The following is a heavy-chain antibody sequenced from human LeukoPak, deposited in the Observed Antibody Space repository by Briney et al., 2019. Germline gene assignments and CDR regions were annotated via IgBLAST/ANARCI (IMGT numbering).Heavy chain of an antibody. D-gene: IGHD1-7*01. V-gene: IGHV3-23*01. CDR1: GFTFSSYA. J-gene: IGHJ4*02. Sequence: GGSLRLSCAASGFTFSSYAMSWVRQAPGKGLEWVSAISGGGGSTYYADSVKGRFTISRDNSKNTLYLQMNSLRAEDTAVYYCAKLRGGTTRNSYDYWGQGTLVTVSS. CDR2: ISGGGGST. CDR3: AKLRGGTTRNSYDY.